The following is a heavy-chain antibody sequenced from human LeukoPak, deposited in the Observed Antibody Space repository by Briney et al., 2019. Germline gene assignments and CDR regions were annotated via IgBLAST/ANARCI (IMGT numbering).Heavy chain of an antibody. CDR3: ARDLSFRPYCSGGSCYSFYYFDY. Sequence: GASVKVSCKASGYTFINHAIHWVRQAPGQRLEWMGWINIGNGNTKYSQNFQGRVTITADESTSTAYMELSSLRSEDTAVYYCARDLSFRPYCSGGSCYSFYYFDYWGQGTLVTVSS. V-gene: IGHV1-3*04. J-gene: IGHJ4*02. D-gene: IGHD2-15*01. CDR1: GYTFINHA. CDR2: INIGNGNT.